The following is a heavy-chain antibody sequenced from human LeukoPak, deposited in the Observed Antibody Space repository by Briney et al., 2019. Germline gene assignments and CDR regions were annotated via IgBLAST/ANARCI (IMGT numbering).Heavy chain of an antibody. CDR1: GGSISSYY. J-gene: IGHJ2*01. CDR3: ARTYSVSYWYFDL. CDR2: VYTSGST. Sequence: SEALSLTCTVSGGSISSYYWSWIRQPPGKGLEWIGYVYTSGSTNYNPSLKSRVTISVDTSKNQFSLKLSSVTAADTAVNYCARTYSVSYWYFDLWGRGTLVTVSS. D-gene: IGHD6-13*01. V-gene: IGHV4-4*09.